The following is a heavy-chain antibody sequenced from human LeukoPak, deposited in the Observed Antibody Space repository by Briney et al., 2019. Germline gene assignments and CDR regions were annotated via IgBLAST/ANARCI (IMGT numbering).Heavy chain of an antibody. J-gene: IGHJ4*02. V-gene: IGHV5-51*01. CDR1: GYSFTSYW. D-gene: IGHD6-19*01. CDR2: IYPGDSDT. CDR3: ARMRCSSGCDYFDY. Sequence: GESLKTSCKGSGYSFTSYWIGWVRQMPGKGLEWMGIIYPGDSDTRYSPSFQGQVTISADKSISTAYLRWSSLKASDTAMYYCARMRCSSGCDYFDYWGQGTLVTVSS.